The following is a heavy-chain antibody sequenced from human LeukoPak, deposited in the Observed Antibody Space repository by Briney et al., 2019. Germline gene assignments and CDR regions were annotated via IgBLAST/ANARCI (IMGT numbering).Heavy chain of an antibody. V-gene: IGHV1-18*01. J-gene: IGHJ5*02. CDR1: GYTFTSYG. Sequence: ASVKVSCKASGYTFTSYGISWVRQAPGQGLEWMGWISAYNGNTNYAQKLQGRVTMTTDTSTSTAYMELRSLRSDDTAVYYCARVPPEGDGGVTSDLYNWFDPWGQGTLVTVPS. D-gene: IGHD3-16*01. CDR3: ARVPPEGDGGVTSDLYNWFDP. CDR2: ISAYNGNT.